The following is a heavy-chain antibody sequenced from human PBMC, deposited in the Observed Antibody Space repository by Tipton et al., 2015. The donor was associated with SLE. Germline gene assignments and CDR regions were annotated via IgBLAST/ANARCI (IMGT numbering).Heavy chain of an antibody. CDR3: ARHYCTASSCPDTFDI. V-gene: IGHV4-4*07. D-gene: IGHD2-8*01. Sequence: GLVKPSETLSLTCTVSGDSITNYYYNWIRQPAGRGLEWIGRVSSSVNTKYNPSFNGRVTMSVDTSKNQFSLKLSSVTAADTAVYYCARHYCTASSCPDTFDIWGQGTMATVSS. CDR1: GDSITNYY. CDR2: VSSSVNT. J-gene: IGHJ3*02.